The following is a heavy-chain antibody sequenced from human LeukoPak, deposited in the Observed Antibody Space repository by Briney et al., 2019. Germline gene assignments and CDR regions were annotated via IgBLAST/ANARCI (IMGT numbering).Heavy chain of an antibody. D-gene: IGHD3-10*01. J-gene: IGHJ4*02. V-gene: IGHV1-18*01. CDR2: ISAYNGNT. Sequence: APVKVSCKASGYTFTSYGISWVRQAPGQGLERMGWISAYNGNTNYAQKLQGRVTMTTDTSTSTAYMELRSLRSDDTAVYYCARDPVGELLWFGELSAPDYWGQGTLVTVSS. CDR3: ARDPVGELLWFGELSAPDY. CDR1: GYTFTSYG.